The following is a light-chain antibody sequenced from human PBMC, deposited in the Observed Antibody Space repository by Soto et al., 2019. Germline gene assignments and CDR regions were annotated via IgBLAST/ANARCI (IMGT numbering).Light chain of an antibody. CDR3: QQYDRYSLT. V-gene: IGKV1-9*01. J-gene: IGKJ4*01. CDR1: QGINSY. Sequence: DIQFTQSQSFLSASVGHRVTVTCXASQGINSYLAWYQQKPGKAPKLLIYDASSLESGVPSRFSGSGSGTEFTLMITGLQPDDFATYYCQQYDRYSLTFGGGTKVDIK. CDR2: DAS.